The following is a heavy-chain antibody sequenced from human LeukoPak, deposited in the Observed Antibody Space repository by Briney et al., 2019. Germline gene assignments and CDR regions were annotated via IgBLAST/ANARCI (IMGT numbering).Heavy chain of an antibody. J-gene: IGHJ6*03. V-gene: IGHV5-51*01. CDR1: GYTFTTYW. Sequence: HGESLKISCEGSGYTFTTYWIGWVRQMPGKGLEWMGIIYPGDSDTRYSPSFQGQVTISADKSISTAYLQWSSLKASDTAMYYCARCSAVVVVAATLGCYMDVWGKGTTVTVSS. CDR3: ARCSAVVVVAATLGCYMDV. D-gene: IGHD2-15*01. CDR2: IYPGDSDT.